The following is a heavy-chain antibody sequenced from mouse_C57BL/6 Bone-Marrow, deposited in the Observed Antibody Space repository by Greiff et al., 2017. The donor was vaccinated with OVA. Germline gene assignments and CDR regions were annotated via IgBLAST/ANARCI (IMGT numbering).Heavy chain of an antibody. V-gene: IGHV1-15*01. CDR3: TRDDYRYYFDY. Sequence: VQLQQSGAELVRPGASVTLSCKASGYTFTDYEMHWVKQTPVHGLEWIGAIDPETGGTAYNQKFKGKAILTADKSSSTAYMELRSLTSEDSAGYYCTRDDYRYYFDYWGQGTTLTVSS. D-gene: IGHD2-4*01. CDR1: GYTFTDYE. CDR2: IDPETGGT. J-gene: IGHJ2*01.